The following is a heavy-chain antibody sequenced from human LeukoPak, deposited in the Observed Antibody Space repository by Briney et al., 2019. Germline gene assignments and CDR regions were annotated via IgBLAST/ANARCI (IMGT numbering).Heavy chain of an antibody. V-gene: IGHV3-23*01. CDR1: GFTFSSYA. CDR3: AKVLTFGGVLDY. D-gene: IGHD3-16*01. CDR2: ISGSGGST. J-gene: IGHJ4*02. Sequence: PGGSLRLSCVASGFTFSSYAMSWVRQAPGKGLEWVSAISGSGGSTYYADSVKGRFTISRDNSKNTLYLQMNSLRAEDTAVYYCAKVLTFGGVLDYWGQGTLVTVPS.